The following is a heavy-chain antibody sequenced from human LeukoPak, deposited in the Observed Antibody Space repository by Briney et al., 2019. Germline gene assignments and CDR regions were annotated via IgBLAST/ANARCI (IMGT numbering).Heavy chain of an antibody. J-gene: IGHJ4*02. V-gene: IGHV3-21*01. D-gene: IGHD5-18*01. Sequence: PGGSLRLPCAASGFTFSSYAMNWVRQAPGKGLEWVSSISSSSSYIYYADSVKGRFTISRDNAKNSLYLQMNSLRAEDTAVYYCARDGGWADTAYHYWGQGTLVTVSS. CDR2: ISSSSSYI. CDR1: GFTFSSYA. CDR3: ARDGGWADTAYHY.